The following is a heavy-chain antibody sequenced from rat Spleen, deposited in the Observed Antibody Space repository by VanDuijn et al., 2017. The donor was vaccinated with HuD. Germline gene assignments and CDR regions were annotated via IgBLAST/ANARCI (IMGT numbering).Heavy chain of an antibody. D-gene: IGHD4-6*01. CDR2: ISTGGGDT. CDR1: GFIFTNYD. J-gene: IGHJ3*01. V-gene: IGHV5S13*01. CDR3: ARHLGDY. Sequence: EVQLVESGGGLVQPGRSLKLSCAASGFIFTNYDMAWVRQGPTKGLEWVATISTGGGDTYYRDSVKGRFTISRDNAKNTVYLQMDSLRSEDTATYYCARHLGDYWGQGTLVTVSS.